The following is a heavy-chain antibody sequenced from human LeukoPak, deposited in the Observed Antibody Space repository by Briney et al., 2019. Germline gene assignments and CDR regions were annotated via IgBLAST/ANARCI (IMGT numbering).Heavy chain of an antibody. CDR1: GFTFSSYG. D-gene: IGHD2-21*01. J-gene: IGHJ4*02. V-gene: IGHV3-30*02. Sequence: PGGSLRLSCAASGFTFSSYGMHWVRQAPGMGLEWVAFIRYDGSNKYYADSVKGRFTISRDNSKNTLYLQMNSLRAEDTAVYYCATSDCGGDCYTDYWGQGTLVTVSS. CDR2: IRYDGSNK. CDR3: ATSDCGGDCYTDY.